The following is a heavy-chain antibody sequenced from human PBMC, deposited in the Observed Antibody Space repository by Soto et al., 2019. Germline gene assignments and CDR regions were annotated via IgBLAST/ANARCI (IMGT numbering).Heavy chain of an antibody. V-gene: IGHV1-2*02. J-gene: IGHJ6*02. CDR2: INPNSGGT. D-gene: IGHD6-13*01. CDR3: ARDRYHFGYSSSWYVRLEGYYYGMDV. Sequence: ASVKVSCKASGYTFTGYYMHWVRQAPGQGLEWMGWINPNSGGTNYAQKFQGRVTMTRDTSISTAYMELSRLRSDDTAVYYCARDRYHFGYSSSWYVRLEGYYYGMDVWGQGNTVTVTS. CDR1: GYTFTGYY.